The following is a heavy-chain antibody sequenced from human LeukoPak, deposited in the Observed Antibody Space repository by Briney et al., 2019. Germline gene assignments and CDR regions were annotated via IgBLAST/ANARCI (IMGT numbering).Heavy chain of an antibody. CDR2: ISSSGSTI. Sequence: PGGSLRLSCAASGFTFSSYEMNWVRQAPGKGLEWVSYISSSGSTIYYADSVKGRFTISRDNAKNSLYLQMNSLRAEDTAVYYRARDLLIAVAGYDYYYGMDVWGKGTTVTVSS. D-gene: IGHD6-19*01. V-gene: IGHV3-48*03. CDR3: ARDLLIAVAGYDYYYGMDV. CDR1: GFTFSSYE. J-gene: IGHJ6*04.